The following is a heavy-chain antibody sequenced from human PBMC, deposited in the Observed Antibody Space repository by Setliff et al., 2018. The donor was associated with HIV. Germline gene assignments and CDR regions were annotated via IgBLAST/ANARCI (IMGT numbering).Heavy chain of an antibody. CDR3: ARGSDYIWGNYRFPFDY. J-gene: IGHJ4*02. CDR1: GGSLSGYF. V-gene: IGHV4-34*01. Sequence: TLSLTCAVYGGSLSGYFWSWVRQPPGKGLEWIGEINHSGSTYYNPSLKSRVTMSVDTSKNQFSLKLTSVTAADTAVYYCARGSDYIWGNYRFPFDYWGQGTLVTVSS. D-gene: IGHD3-16*02. CDR2: INHSGST.